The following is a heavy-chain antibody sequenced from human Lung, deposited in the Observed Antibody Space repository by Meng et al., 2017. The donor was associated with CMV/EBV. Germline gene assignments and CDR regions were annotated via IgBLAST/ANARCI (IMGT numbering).Heavy chain of an antibody. V-gene: IGHV3-21*04. CDR2: ISATSSSI. D-gene: IGHD2-15*01. Sequence: GGSLRLXCAASGFTFKTYTMNWVRQAPGQGLEWVSSISATSSSIYYADSVKGRFTISRDNAKNTLFLQMNSLGVEDTAMYYCAKAAVFEKIVVVPTTIASWXRGTLVTVSS. CDR1: GFTFKTYT. J-gene: IGHJ5*01. CDR3: AKAAVFEKIVVVPTTIAS.